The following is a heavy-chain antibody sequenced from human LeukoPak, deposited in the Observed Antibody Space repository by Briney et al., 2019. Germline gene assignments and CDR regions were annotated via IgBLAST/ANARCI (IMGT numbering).Heavy chain of an antibody. D-gene: IGHD1-26*01. V-gene: IGHV1-69*13. CDR1: GGTFSSYA. Sequence: SVKVSCKASGGTFSSYAISWVRQAPRQGLEWMGGIIPIFGTANYAQKFQGRVTITADESTSTAYMELSSLRSEDTAVYYCAVCIVGATRQFDYWGQGTLVTVSS. CDR2: IIPIFGTA. CDR3: AVCIVGATRQFDY. J-gene: IGHJ4*02.